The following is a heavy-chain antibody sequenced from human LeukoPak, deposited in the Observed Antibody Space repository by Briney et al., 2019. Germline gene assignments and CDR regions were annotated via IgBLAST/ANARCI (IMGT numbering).Heavy chain of an antibody. J-gene: IGHJ3*02. D-gene: IGHD6-6*01. CDR3: ARDKGRYSSSSSAAFDI. Sequence: KSSETLSLTCTVSGGSISSYYWSWIRQPPGKGLEWIGYIYYSGSTNYNPSLKSRVTISVDTSKNQFSLKLSSVTAADTAVYYCARDKGRYSSSSSAAFDIWGQGTMVTVSS. CDR1: GGSISSYY. CDR2: IYYSGST. V-gene: IGHV4-59*01.